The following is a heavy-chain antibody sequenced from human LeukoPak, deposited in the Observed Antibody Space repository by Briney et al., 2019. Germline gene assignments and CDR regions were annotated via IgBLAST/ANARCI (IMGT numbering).Heavy chain of an antibody. CDR3: AKLYTSAYYFDF. CDR1: GFTFRDFY. J-gene: IGHJ4*02. CDR2: ISSGGTTI. V-gene: IGHV3-11*01. Sequence: GGSLRLSCAASGFTFRDFYMSWIRQAPGKGLEWISYISSGGTTIYYADSVRGRLTISRDNAKNSLYLQMDSLRADDTAVYYCAKLYTSAYYFDFWGQGTPLTVSS. D-gene: IGHD2-8*01.